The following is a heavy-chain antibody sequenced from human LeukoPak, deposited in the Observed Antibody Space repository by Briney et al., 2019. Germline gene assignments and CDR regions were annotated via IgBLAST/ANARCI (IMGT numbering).Heavy chain of an antibody. CDR3: ARGLVQRTLDY. CDR2: INHSGST. D-gene: IGHD2-8*02. Sequence: PSETLSLTCAVYGGSFSGYYWSWIRQPPGEGLEWIGEINHSGSTNYNPSLKSRVTISVDTPKNQFSLKLSSVTAADTAVYYCARGLVQRTLDYWGQGTLVTVSS. V-gene: IGHV4-34*01. CDR1: GGSFSGYY. J-gene: IGHJ4*02.